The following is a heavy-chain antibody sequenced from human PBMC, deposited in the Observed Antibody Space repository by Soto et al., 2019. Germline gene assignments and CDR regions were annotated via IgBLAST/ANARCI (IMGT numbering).Heavy chain of an antibody. D-gene: IGHD6-6*01. V-gene: IGHV5-51*01. CDR3: AREGNLEYSSSSSGYYYYYYGMDV. CDR2: IYPGDSDT. J-gene: IGHJ6*02. Sequence: GESLKISCKGSGYSFTTYWLAWVRQMPGKGLEYMGIIYPGDSDTRYSPSFQGQVTISADKSISTAYLQWSSLKASDTAMYYCAREGNLEYSSSSSGYYYYYYGMDVWGQGTTVTVSS. CDR1: GYSFTTYW.